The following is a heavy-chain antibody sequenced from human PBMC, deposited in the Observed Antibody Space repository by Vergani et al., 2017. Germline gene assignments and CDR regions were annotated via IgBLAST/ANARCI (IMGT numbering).Heavy chain of an antibody. V-gene: IGHV4-4*03. D-gene: IGHD6-25*01. CDR1: GDSISSNNC. CDR2: IFYSGTT. J-gene: IGHJ6*03. Sequence: QVQLQESGPGLVKPPGTLSLTCAVSGDSISSNNCWTWVRQPPGKGLEWIGYIFYSGTTYDNPSLRSRLTISVDTSQNQFSLKLRSVTAAATAVYYCARVDPQVPATSHFYYMDVWGKGTTVVVSS. CDR3: ARVDPQVPATSHFYYMDV.